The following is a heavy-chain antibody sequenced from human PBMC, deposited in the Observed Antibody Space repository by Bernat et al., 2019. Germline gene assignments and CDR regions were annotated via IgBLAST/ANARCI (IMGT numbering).Heavy chain of an antibody. CDR2: INPTGGST. D-gene: IGHD2-2*01. CDR3: ARAISATSLKVFDP. V-gene: IGHV1-46*01. J-gene: IGHJ5*02. CDR1: GYTFTNYY. Sequence: QVQLVQSGAEVKKPGASVKVSCRASGYTFTNYYMHWVRQAPGQGLEWVGIINPTGGSTTYAQKFQGRVTMTRDTSTSTVYMELRSLRSEDTAVYYCARAISATSLKVFDPWGQGTLVTVSS.